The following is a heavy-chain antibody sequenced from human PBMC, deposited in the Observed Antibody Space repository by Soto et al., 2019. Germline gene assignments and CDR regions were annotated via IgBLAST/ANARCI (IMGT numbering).Heavy chain of an antibody. V-gene: IGHV3-30*18. CDR2: ISYNGSNK. CDR3: AKDLGYFTPYYYYGMDV. Sequence: PGGSLRLSCAPSGFTFSNYAMTWVRQAPGKGLEWVAVISYNGSNKYYADSVKGRFTISRDNSKNTLYLQMNSLRAEDTAVYYCAKDLGYFTPYYYYGMDVWGQGTTVTVSS. CDR1: GFTFSNYA. D-gene: IGHD6-25*01. J-gene: IGHJ6*02.